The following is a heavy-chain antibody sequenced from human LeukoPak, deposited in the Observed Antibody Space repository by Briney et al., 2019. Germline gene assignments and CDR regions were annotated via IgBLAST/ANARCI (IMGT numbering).Heavy chain of an antibody. CDR1: GFTFSSYA. V-gene: IGHV3-30-3*01. J-gene: IGHJ4*02. CDR2: ISYDGSNK. Sequence: GGSLRLSCAASGFTFSSYAMHWVRQAPGKGLEWVAVISYDGSNKYYADSVKGRFTISRDNSKNTLYLQMNSLRAGDTAVYYCAREASVKRAVAGFDYWGQGTLVTVSS. D-gene: IGHD6-19*01. CDR3: AREASVKRAVAGFDY.